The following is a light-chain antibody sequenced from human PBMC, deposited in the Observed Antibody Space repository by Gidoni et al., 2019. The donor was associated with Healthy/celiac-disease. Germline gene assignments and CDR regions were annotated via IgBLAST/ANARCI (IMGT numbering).Light chain of an antibody. Sequence: IVLTQSPATLSLSPGERATLSCRASQSVSSYLAWYQQKPGQAPRLLIYDASNRATGITARVRGSGSGTDVTLTISSLEPEDFAVYYCQQRSNWFFGGXTKVEIK. J-gene: IGKJ4*01. CDR3: QQRSNWF. V-gene: IGKV3-11*01. CDR1: QSVSSY. CDR2: DAS.